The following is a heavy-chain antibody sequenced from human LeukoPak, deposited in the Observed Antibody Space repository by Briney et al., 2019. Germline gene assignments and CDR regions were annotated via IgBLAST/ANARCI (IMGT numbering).Heavy chain of an antibody. Sequence: GGSLRLSCAASGFTFSNYWMSWVRRAPGKGLEWVSSISSSSSYIYYADSVKGRFTISRDNAKNSLYLQMNSLRAEDTAVYYCASSGRFYGSGSTLDYWGQGTLVTVSS. J-gene: IGHJ4*02. V-gene: IGHV3-21*01. CDR3: ASSGRFYGSGSTLDY. CDR2: ISSSSSYI. CDR1: GFTFSNYW. D-gene: IGHD3-10*01.